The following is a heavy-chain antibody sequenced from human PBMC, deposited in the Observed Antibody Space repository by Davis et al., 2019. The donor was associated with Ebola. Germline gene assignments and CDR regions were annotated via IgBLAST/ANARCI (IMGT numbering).Heavy chain of an antibody. V-gene: IGHV3-73*01. Sequence: GGSLRLSCAASGFTFSSYEMNWVRQAPGKGLEWVGRIRSKANSYATAYAASVKGRFTISRDDSKNTAYLQMNSLRAEDTAVYYCAKGAIGGVAYTSYFDYWGQGTLVTVSS. CDR1: GFTFSSYE. J-gene: IGHJ4*02. CDR3: AKGAIGGVAYTSYFDY. CDR2: IRSKANSYAT. D-gene: IGHD3-16*01.